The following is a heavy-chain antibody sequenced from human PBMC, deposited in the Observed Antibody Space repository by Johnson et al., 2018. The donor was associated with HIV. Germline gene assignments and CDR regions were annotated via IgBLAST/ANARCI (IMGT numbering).Heavy chain of an antibody. CDR2: IYSDGSDT. CDR1: GFTFRNYW. Sequence: VQLVESGGGVVQPGRSLRLSCAASGFTFRNYWMHWVRQTPGKGLVWVARIYSDGSDTAYADSVKGRFTISRDNAKKMLYLQMNSLRAEDTAVYYCARKQWLEIPSDALDVWGQGTMVTVSS. CDR3: ARKQWLEIPSDALDV. J-gene: IGHJ3*01. V-gene: IGHV3-74*03. D-gene: IGHD6-19*01.